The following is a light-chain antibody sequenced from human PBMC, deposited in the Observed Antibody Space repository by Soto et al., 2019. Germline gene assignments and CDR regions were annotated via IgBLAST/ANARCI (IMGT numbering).Light chain of an antibody. V-gene: IGKV1D-12*01. Sequence: DIQMTQSPSYVSASVGDTVVITCRASQDISPWLGWYQKRPGEAPKLLIYSVLTLQTGVPSRFSGSGSGAHFTLTISSLQPEDFATYYCLQSNAYPLTFGGGTRVEIK. CDR2: SVL. J-gene: IGKJ4*01. CDR3: LQSNAYPLT. CDR1: QDISPW.